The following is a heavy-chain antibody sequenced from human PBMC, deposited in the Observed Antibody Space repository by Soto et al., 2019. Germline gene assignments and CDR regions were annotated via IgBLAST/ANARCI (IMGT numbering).Heavy chain of an antibody. CDR1: GGTFSSYA. CDR3: ASFTYYYDSSGYYEDY. D-gene: IGHD3-22*01. Sequence: ASVKVSCKAAGGTFSSYAISWVRQAPGQGLEWMGGIIPIFGTANYAQKFQGRVTITADESTSTAYMELSSLRSEDTAVYYCASFTYYYDSSGYYEDYWGQGTLVTGSS. J-gene: IGHJ4*02. V-gene: IGHV1-69*13. CDR2: IIPIFGTA.